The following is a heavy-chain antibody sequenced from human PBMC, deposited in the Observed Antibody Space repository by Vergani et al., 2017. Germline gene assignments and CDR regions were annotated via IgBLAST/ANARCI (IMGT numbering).Heavy chain of an antibody. D-gene: IGHD3-22*01. J-gene: IGHJ4*02. Sequence: EVQLVESGGGLVKPGGSLRLSCAASGFTFSNAWMSWVRQAPGKGLEWVGRIKSKTDGGTTDYAAPVKGRFTISRDDSKNTLYQQMNSLKTEDTAVYYCARVMGYDSSGYYVDYWGQGTLVTVSS. CDR2: IKSKTDGGTT. CDR1: GFTFSNAW. CDR3: ARVMGYDSSGYYVDY. V-gene: IGHV3-15*01.